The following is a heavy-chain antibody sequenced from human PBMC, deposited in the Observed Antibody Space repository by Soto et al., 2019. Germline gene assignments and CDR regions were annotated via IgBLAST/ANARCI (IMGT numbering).Heavy chain of an antibody. Sequence: ASVKVSFKASGGTLSSYAISWVRQAPGQGLEWMGGIIPIFGTANYAQKFQGRVTITADESTSTAYMELSSLRSEDTAVYYCARALPSTYYYGMDVWGQGTTVTVSS. CDR1: GGTLSSYA. V-gene: IGHV1-69*13. CDR2: IIPIFGTA. CDR3: ARALPSTYYYGMDV. J-gene: IGHJ6*02.